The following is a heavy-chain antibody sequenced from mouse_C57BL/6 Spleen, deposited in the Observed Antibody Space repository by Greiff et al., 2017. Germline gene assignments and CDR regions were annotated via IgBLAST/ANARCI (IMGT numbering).Heavy chain of an antibody. V-gene: IGHV1-80*01. CDR1: GYAFSSYW. J-gene: IGHJ2*01. CDR2: IYPGDGDT. D-gene: IGHD1-1*01. CDR3: ARHYGSSPPFDY. Sequence: QVQLQQSGAELVKPGASVKISCKASGYAFSSYWMNWVKQRPGKGLEWIGQIYPGDGDTNYNGKFKGKATLTADKSSSTAYMQLSSLTSEDSAVYFCARHYGSSPPFDYWGQGTTLTVSS.